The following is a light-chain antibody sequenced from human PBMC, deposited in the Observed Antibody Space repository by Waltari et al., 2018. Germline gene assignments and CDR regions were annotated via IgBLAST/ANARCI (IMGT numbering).Light chain of an antibody. CDR3: NSRDSSGNQPS. V-gene: IGLV3-19*01. CDR2: GKH. CDR1: SLRSYY. J-gene: IGLJ3*02. Sequence: SSELTQDPAVSVALGQTVRITCQGDSLRSYYASWYQQKPGQAPVLVIYGKHNRPTGSPDRFAGSRSGNTASLTITGAQAEDEADYDCNSRDSSGNQPSFGGGTKLTVL.